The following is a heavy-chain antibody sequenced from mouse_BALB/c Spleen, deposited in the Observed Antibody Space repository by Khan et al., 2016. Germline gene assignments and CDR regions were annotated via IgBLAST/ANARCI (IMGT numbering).Heavy chain of an antibody. Sequence: QVQLKESGPGLVAPSQSLSITCTVSGFSLTGYGVNWVRQPPGKGLEWLGMIWGDGSTDYNSALKSRQSISTDNSKSQVFFKMNSLQTDDTARYYCARDDYAMDYWGQGTSVIVSS. D-gene: IGHD2-4*01. V-gene: IGHV2-6-7*01. CDR1: GFSLTGYG. J-gene: IGHJ4*01. CDR2: IWGDGST. CDR3: ARDDYAMDY.